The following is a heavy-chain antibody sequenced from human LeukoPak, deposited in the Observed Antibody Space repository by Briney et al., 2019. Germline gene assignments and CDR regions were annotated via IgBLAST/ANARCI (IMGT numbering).Heavy chain of an antibody. Sequence: GGSLRLSCAASGFTFTSYAMTWVRQAPGKGLEWVSGISNSGSSTYYADSVKGRFTISRDNSKNTLSLQMNSLRAEDTAVYYCAKHLGFGPQGRYFDYWGQGTLVTVSS. J-gene: IGHJ4*02. D-gene: IGHD3-10*01. CDR3: AKHLGFGPQGRYFDY. V-gene: IGHV3-23*01. CDR1: GFTFTSYA. CDR2: ISNSGSST.